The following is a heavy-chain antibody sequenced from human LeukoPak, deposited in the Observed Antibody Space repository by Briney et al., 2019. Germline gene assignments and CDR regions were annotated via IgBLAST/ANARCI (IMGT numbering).Heavy chain of an antibody. CDR2: IGSASDT. Sequence: GGSLRLSCAASGFTFSSFDMHWVRHPTGQGLEWVSTIGSASDTYYPGSVEGRFTLSRDNAKNSLYLQMNSLTAGDTAVYYCARGPPRGKYYYMDVWGKGTTVTVSS. J-gene: IGHJ6*03. V-gene: IGHV3-13*01. CDR1: GFTFSSFD. D-gene: IGHD1-1*01. CDR3: ARGPPRGKYYYMDV.